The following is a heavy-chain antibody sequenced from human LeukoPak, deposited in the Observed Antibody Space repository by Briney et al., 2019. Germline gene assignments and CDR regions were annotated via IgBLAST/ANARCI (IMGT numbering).Heavy chain of an antibody. J-gene: IGHJ4*02. CDR1: GFTYSNFG. CDR3: AGSVFDY. Sequence: GGSLRLSCAASGFTYSNFGMNWVRQAPGKGLEWVSYISSGSSTIYYADSVKGRFTISRDNARNSLSLQMNSLRAEDTAVYYCAGSVFDYWGQGTLVTVSS. CDR2: ISSGSSTI. D-gene: IGHD5/OR15-5a*01. V-gene: IGHV3-48*01.